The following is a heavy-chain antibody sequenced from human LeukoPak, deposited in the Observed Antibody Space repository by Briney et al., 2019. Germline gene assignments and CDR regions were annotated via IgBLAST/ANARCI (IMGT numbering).Heavy chain of an antibody. J-gene: IGHJ4*02. CDR3: AKIRYFDWLPPSYFDY. CDR2: ISGSGGST. V-gene: IGHV3-23*01. Sequence: PGGSLRLSCAASGFTFSSYAMSWVGQAPGKGLEWVSAISGSGGSTYYADSVKGRFTISRDNSKSTLYLQMNSLRAEDTAVYYCAKIRYFDWLPPSYFDYWGQGTLVTVSS. D-gene: IGHD3-9*01. CDR1: GFTFSSYA.